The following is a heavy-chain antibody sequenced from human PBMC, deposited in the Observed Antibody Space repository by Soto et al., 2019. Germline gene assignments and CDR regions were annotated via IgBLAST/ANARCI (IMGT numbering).Heavy chain of an antibody. D-gene: IGHD2-15*01. J-gene: IGHJ4*02. Sequence: EVQLLESGGGLVQPGGSLRLSCAASGFTFSSYAMSWVRQAPGKGLEWVSAISGSGGSTYYADSVKGRFTISRDNSKNTLYLQMNSLRAEDTAVYYCAMGCSGGSCYSEGTMFDYWGQGTLATVSS. V-gene: IGHV3-23*01. CDR2: ISGSGGST. CDR3: AMGCSGGSCYSEGTMFDY. CDR1: GFTFSSYA.